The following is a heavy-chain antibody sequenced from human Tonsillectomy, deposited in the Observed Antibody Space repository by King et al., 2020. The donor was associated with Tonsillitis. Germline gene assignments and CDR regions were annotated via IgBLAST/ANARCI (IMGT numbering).Heavy chain of an antibody. D-gene: IGHD3-10*01. CDR3: AKEGVAGSFPFGYFDY. Sequence: VQLVESGGGLVQPGGSLRLSCAASDFIFSTYAMSWVRQAPGKGLEGVSAISGSGGSTYYADSVKGRFTISRDNSKNTLYLQMNSLRAEDTAVYYCAKEGVAGSFPFGYFDYGGQRTLLTVSS. CDR2: ISGSGGST. CDR1: DFIFSTYA. V-gene: IGHV3-23*04. J-gene: IGHJ4*02.